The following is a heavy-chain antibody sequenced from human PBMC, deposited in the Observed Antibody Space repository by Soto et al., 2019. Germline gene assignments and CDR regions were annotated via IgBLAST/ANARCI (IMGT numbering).Heavy chain of an antibody. V-gene: IGHV3-33*01. CDR1: GFIFSSYG. D-gene: IGHD1-26*01. J-gene: IGHJ6*02. Sequence: PGGSLRLSCAASGFIFSSYGMHWVRQAPGKGKEWVAVIWYDGSNYYYAVSVKGRFTISRDNPKNTLYLQMNSLRAEDTAVYYCARPRYCDYGMDVWGQGTTVTVSS. CDR2: IWYDGSNY. CDR3: ARPRYCDYGMDV.